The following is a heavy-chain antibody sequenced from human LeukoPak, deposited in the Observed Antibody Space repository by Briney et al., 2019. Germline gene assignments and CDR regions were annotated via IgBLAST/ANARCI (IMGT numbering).Heavy chain of an antibody. CDR3: ATDLYYDILTGPTLDY. V-gene: IGHV1-24*01. J-gene: IGHJ4*02. CDR2: FDPEDGET. D-gene: IGHD3-9*01. Sequence: ASVKVSCKVSGYTLTELSMHWVRQAPGKGLEWMGGFDPEDGETIYAQKYQGRVTMTEDTSTDTAYMELSSLRSEDTAVYYCATDLYYDILTGPTLDYWGQGTLVTVSS. CDR1: GYTLTELS.